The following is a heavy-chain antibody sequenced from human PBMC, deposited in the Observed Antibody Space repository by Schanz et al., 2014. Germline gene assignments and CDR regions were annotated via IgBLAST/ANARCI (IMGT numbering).Heavy chain of an antibody. J-gene: IGHJ4*02. Sequence: QVQLVESGGGVVQPGRSLRLSCAASGFTFSRCGMHWVRQTPAKGLEWVAIIWFDGSNKYYAASVKGRFTSSRDNSRNPLLLQMTRLRAEDTAVYYCVKDLGTAPREGWAFASWGQGTLVTVSS. D-gene: IGHD1-7*01. CDR1: GFTFSRCG. V-gene: IGHV3-33*02. CDR2: IWFDGSNK. CDR3: VKDLGTAPREGWAFAS.